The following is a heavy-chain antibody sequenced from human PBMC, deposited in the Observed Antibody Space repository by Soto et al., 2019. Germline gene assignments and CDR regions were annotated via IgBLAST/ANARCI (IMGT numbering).Heavy chain of an antibody. CDR2: IIPIFGTA. Sequence: SVKVSCKASGGTFSSYAISWVRQAPGQGLEWMGGIIPIFGTANYAQKFQGRVTITADESTSTSYMELSSLRSEDTAVYYCARGSTIEMAATRGYAFDIWGQGTMVTVSS. J-gene: IGHJ3*02. V-gene: IGHV1-69*13. CDR1: GGTFSSYA. D-gene: IGHD5-12*01. CDR3: ARGSTIEMAATRGYAFDI.